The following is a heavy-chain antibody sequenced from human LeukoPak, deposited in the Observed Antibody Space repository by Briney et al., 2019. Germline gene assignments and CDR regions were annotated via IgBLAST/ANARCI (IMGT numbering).Heavy chain of an antibody. D-gene: IGHD4-17*01. CDR1: GYSISSGYY. J-gene: IGHJ3*02. CDR2: IYHSGST. V-gene: IGHV4-38-2*02. Sequence: SETLSLTCTVSGYSISSGYYWGWIRQPPGKGLEWIGSIYHSGSTYYNPSLKSRVTISVDTSKNQFSLKLSSVTAADTAVYYCARITTTVTTYDAFDIWGQGTMVTVSS. CDR3: ARITTTVTTYDAFDI.